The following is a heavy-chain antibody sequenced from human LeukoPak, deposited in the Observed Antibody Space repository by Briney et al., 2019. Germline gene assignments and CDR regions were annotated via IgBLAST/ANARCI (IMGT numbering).Heavy chain of an antibody. CDR1: GYTFTSYG. CDR2: IIPIFGTA. Sequence: SVKVSCKASGYTFTSYGISWVRQAPGQGLEWMGGIIPIFGTANYAQKFQGRVTITADESTSTAYMELSSLRSEDTAVYYCAREGPYDYVWGSYRNGQLDYWGQGTLVTVSS. D-gene: IGHD3-16*02. J-gene: IGHJ4*02. V-gene: IGHV1-69*13. CDR3: AREGPYDYVWGSYRNGQLDY.